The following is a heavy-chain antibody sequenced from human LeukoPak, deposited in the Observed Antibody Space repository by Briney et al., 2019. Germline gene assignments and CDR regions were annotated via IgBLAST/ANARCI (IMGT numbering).Heavy chain of an antibody. V-gene: IGHV3-7*01. Sequence: GGSLSLSCAASGFTFSGHWMSWVRQAPAKGLEWVAHMNGDGSQIYYMDFVKGRFTISRDNAKNTLYLQMNSLRLDDTAIYYCATANFHAFEIWGQGTMVTVSS. CDR2: MNGDGSQI. J-gene: IGHJ3*02. D-gene: IGHD6-25*01. CDR3: ATANFHAFEI. CDR1: GFTFSGHW.